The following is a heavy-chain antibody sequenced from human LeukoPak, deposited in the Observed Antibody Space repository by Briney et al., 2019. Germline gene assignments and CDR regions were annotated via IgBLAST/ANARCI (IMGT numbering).Heavy chain of an antibody. CDR3: AGDFVEWLIADAFDI. D-gene: IGHD3-3*01. J-gene: IGHJ3*02. V-gene: IGHV1-18*01. CDR2: ISAYNGNT. CDR1: GYTFTSYG. Sequence: ASVKVSCKASGYTFTSYGISWVRQAPGQGLEWMGWISAYNGNTNYAQKLQGRVTMTTDTSTSTAYMELRSLRSDDTAVYYCAGDFVEWLIADAFDIWGQGTMVTVSS.